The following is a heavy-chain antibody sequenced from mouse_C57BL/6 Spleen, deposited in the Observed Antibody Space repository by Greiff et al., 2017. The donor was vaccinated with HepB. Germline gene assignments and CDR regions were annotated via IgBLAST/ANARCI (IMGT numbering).Heavy chain of an antibody. Sequence: EVQVVESGEGLVKPGGSLKLSCAASGFTFSSYAMSWVRQTPEKRLEWVAYISSGGDYIYYADTVKGRFTISRDNARNTLYLQMSSLKSEDTAMYYCTRGRSNYEDAMDYWGQGTSVTVSS. V-gene: IGHV5-9-1*02. D-gene: IGHD2-5*01. J-gene: IGHJ4*01. CDR3: TRGRSNYEDAMDY. CDR1: GFTFSSYA. CDR2: ISSGGDYI.